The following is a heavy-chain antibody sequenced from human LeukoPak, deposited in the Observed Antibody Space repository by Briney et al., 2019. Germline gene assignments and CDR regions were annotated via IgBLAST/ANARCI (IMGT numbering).Heavy chain of an antibody. Sequence: GGSLRLSCAASGFSIRVHNMHWVRQAPGKGLVRVAFIRYHGSDKYYGDSVKGRFTISRDNSKNTLYLQMNSLSVEDTAVYFFANHAVAGPFDCWGEGTLVSVSS. V-gene: IGHV3-30*02. CDR3: ANHAVAGPFDC. D-gene: IGHD6-19*01. J-gene: IGHJ4*02. CDR2: IRYHGSDK. CDR1: GFSIRVHN.